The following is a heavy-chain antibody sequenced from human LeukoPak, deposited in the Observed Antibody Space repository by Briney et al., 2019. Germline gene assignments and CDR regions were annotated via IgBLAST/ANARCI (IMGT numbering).Heavy chain of an antibody. V-gene: IGHV4-30-4*01. J-gene: IGHJ4*02. Sequence: PSQTLSLTCTVSGRSISSGDYYWSWIRQPPGKGLEWIGYIYYSGSTYYNPSLKSRVTMSVDTSKNQFSLKLSSVTAADTAVYYCARVLRIAVSGTVDHWGQGTLVTVSS. CDR1: GRSISSGDYY. D-gene: IGHD6-19*01. CDR2: IYYSGST. CDR3: ARVLRIAVSGTVDH.